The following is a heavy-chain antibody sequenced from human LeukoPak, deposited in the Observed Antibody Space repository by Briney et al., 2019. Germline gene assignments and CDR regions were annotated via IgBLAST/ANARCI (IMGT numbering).Heavy chain of an antibody. V-gene: IGHV4-59*01. D-gene: IGHD6-25*01. CDR2: IYYSGST. Sequence: SETLSLTCTVSGGSISSYYWSWIRQPPGKGLEWIGYIYYSGSTNYNPSLKSRVTISVDTSKNQFSLKLSSVTAADTAVYYCARGGPYYYYGMDVWSQGTTVTVSS. CDR3: ARGGPYYYYGMDV. J-gene: IGHJ6*02. CDR1: GGSISSYY.